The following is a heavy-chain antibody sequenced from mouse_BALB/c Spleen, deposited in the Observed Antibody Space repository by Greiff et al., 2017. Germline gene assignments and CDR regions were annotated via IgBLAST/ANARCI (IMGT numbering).Heavy chain of an antibody. Sequence: EVQLVESGGGLVKPGGSLKLSCAASGFTFSSYTMSWVRQTPEKRLEWVATISSGGGNTYYPDSVKGRFTISRDNAKNNLYLQMSSLRSEDTALYYCARVRYGKYAMDYWGQGTSVTVSS. J-gene: IGHJ4*01. D-gene: IGHD2-1*01. CDR1: GFTFSSYT. CDR3: ARVRYGKYAMDY. V-gene: IGHV5-9*03. CDR2: ISSGGGNT.